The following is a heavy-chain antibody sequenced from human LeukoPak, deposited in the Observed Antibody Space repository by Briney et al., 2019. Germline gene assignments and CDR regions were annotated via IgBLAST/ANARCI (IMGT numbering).Heavy chain of an antibody. J-gene: IGHJ4*02. CDR3: ARQEEDTAMVNFDY. V-gene: IGHV3-11*04. CDR2: ISSSGSTI. D-gene: IGHD5-18*01. CDR1: GFTFSDYY. Sequence: WGSLRLSCAASGFTFSDYYMSWISQAPGKGLEWVSYISSSGSTIYYADSVKGRFTISRDNANNSLYLQMNSLRAEDTAVYYCARQEEDTAMVNFDYWGQGTLVTVSS.